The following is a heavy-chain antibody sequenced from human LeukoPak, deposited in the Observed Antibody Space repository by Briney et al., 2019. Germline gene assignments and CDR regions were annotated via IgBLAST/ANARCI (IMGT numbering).Heavy chain of an antibody. CDR2: ISSSSSYI. J-gene: IGHJ6*03. CDR1: GFTFSSYS. Sequence: GGSLRLSCAASGFTFSSYSMNWVRQAPGKGLEWVSSISSSSSYIYYADSVKGRFTISRDNAKNSLYLQMNSLRAEDTAVYYCARDLDDDTYYYYYMDVWGKGTTVTVSS. V-gene: IGHV3-21*01. CDR3: ARDLDDDTYYYYYMDV. D-gene: IGHD1-1*01.